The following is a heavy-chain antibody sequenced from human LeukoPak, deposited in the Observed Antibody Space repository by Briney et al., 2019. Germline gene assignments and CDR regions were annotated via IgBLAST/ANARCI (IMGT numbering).Heavy chain of an antibody. Sequence: SETLSLTCTVSGGSISSHYWSWIRQPPGKGLEWIGYIYYSGSPNYNPSLKSRVTISVDTSKNQFSLKLSSVTAADTAVYYCARDGSRGYGMDVWGQGTTVTVSS. J-gene: IGHJ6*02. D-gene: IGHD3-10*01. CDR3: ARDGSRGYGMDV. CDR2: IYYSGSP. V-gene: IGHV4-59*11. CDR1: GGSISSHY.